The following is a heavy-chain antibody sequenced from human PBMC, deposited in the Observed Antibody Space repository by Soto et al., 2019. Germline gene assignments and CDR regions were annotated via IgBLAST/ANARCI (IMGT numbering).Heavy chain of an antibody. CDR1: GYSFTSYW. J-gene: IGHJ5*02. V-gene: IGHV5-51*01. D-gene: IGHD4-17*01. Sequence: GSLKISCKGYGYSFTSYWIGWVRQMPGKGLEWMGIIYPGDSDTRYNPSFQGQVTMSADKSISTAYLQWSSLKASDTAMYYCARPSTGLSWFDPWGQGTLVTVSS. CDR3: ARPSTGLSWFDP. CDR2: IYPGDSDT.